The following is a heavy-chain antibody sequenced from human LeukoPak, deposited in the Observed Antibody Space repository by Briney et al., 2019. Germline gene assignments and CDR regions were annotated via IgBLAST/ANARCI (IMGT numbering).Heavy chain of an antibody. CDR1: GFSFSRYS. D-gene: IGHD4-23*01. V-gene: IGHV3-21*01. CDR3: ARVFYGGPSISDS. J-gene: IGHJ4*02. Sequence: GGSLRLSCAASGFSFSRYSMNWVPQAPGKGLEWVSSITSNSASIYYADSVKGRFTISRDNAGNSLYLQMNSLRAEDTAVYYCARVFYGGPSISDSWGQGTLVTVSA. CDR2: ITSNSASI.